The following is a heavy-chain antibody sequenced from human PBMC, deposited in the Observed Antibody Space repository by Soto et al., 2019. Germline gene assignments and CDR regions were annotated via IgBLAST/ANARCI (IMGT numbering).Heavy chain of an antibody. V-gene: IGHV3-74*01. CDR1: GFPFSSYW. J-gene: IGHJ4*02. Sequence: DVQLVESGGDLVQRGGSLRLSCAASGFPFSSYWMHWVRHTPGKGLDWVARISGDGVTTYYADSVTGRFTVSRDNAKNTLSLQISGLRAEDTAVYYCAREYYGLLTGYYTDYWGQGTLVSVS. CDR2: ISGDGVTT. CDR3: AREYYGLLTGYYTDY. D-gene: IGHD3-9*01.